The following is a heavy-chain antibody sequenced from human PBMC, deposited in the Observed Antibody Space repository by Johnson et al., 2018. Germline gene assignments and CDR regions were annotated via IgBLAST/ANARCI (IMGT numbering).Heavy chain of an antibody. J-gene: IGHJ6*03. Sequence: VQLVESGGGLVQPGRSLRLSCAASGFSFDDYAMHWVRQAPGKGLEWVSGISWNSGSIGYADSVKGRFTISRDNAKNSLYLQMNSLRAEDTALSYCAKSQYCRFCYYMDVWGKGTTVTVSS. V-gene: IGHV3-9*01. CDR3: AKSQYCRFCYYMDV. D-gene: IGHD3-3*01. CDR1: GFSFDDYA. CDR2: ISWNSGSI.